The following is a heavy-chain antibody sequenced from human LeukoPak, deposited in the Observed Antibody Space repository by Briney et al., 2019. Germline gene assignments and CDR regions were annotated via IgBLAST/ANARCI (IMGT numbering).Heavy chain of an antibody. Sequence: GGSLRLSCAASGFTVSSNYMSWVRQAPGKGLEWVSVIYSGGSTYYADSVKGRFTISRDNAKNTLYLQMNSLRAEDTAVYYCARAGATAGDAFDIWGQGTMVTVSS. CDR1: GFTVSSNY. CDR3: ARAGATAGDAFDI. V-gene: IGHV3-66*01. D-gene: IGHD1-26*01. J-gene: IGHJ3*02. CDR2: IYSGGST.